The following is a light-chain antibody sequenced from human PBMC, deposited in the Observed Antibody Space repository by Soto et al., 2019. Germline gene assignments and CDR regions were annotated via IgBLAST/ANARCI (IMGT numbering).Light chain of an antibody. V-gene: IGKV3-11*01. CDR3: QQRSNQIT. J-gene: IGKJ5*01. Sequence: EIVWTQSPATLSLSPGERATLSCRASQSVSSYLAWYQQKPGQAPRLLIYDASNRATGIPARFSGSGSGTDFTLTISSLEPEDFAVYYCQQRSNQITFGQGTRLEIK. CDR1: QSVSSY. CDR2: DAS.